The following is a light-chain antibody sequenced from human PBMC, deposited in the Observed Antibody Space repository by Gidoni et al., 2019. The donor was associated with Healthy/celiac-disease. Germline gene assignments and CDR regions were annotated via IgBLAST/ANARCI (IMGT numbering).Light chain of an antibody. J-gene: IGKJ3*01. CDR3: QQYDNLPFT. CDR1: QDISNY. Sequence: DIQMTQSPSSLSASVGDRVTITCQASQDISNYLNWYQQKPGKAPKLLIYDASNLETGVPSRFSESGSGTDFTFTISSLQPEDIATYYCQQYDNLPFTLGPGTKVDIK. CDR2: DAS. V-gene: IGKV1-33*01.